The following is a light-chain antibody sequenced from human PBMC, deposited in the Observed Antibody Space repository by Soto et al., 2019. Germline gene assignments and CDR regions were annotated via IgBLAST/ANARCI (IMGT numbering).Light chain of an antibody. V-gene: IGKV1-39*01. Sequence: DTQMTQAPSSRTASGGERVTITCRASQSISSYLNWYQQKPGKAPKLLIYAASSLQSGVPSRFSGSGSGTDFTLTISSLQPEDFATYYCQQRYSTPPTFGQGTQVDIK. CDR3: QQRYSTPPT. CDR1: QSISSY. CDR2: AAS. J-gene: IGKJ1*01.